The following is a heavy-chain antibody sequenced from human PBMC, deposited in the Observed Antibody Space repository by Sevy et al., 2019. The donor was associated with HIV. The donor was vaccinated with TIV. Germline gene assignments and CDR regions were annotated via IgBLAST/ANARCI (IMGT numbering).Heavy chain of an antibody. CDR1: GFTFSSYA. V-gene: IGHV3-23*01. J-gene: IGHJ4*02. Sequence: GGSLRLSCAASGFTFSSYAMSWVRQAPGKGLEWVSAISGSGNTYYADSVKGRFTISRANPKNTLFLQMNSLRAEDTAVCSCAKDRSYIIMIRGVGIFDYWGQGTLVTVSS. D-gene: IGHD3-10*01. CDR2: ISGSGNT. CDR3: AKDRSYIIMIRGVGIFDY.